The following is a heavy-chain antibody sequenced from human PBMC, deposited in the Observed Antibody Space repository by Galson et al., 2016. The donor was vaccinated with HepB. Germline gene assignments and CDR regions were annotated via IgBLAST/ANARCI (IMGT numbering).Heavy chain of an antibody. Sequence: SETLSLTCTVSGGSISSSSYYWGWIRQPPGKGLEWIGSFYYSGSTYYNPSLKSRVTISVDTSKSQFSLRLNSVTAADTAVYYCARGLVAGGTYYDNYYGMDVWGQGTTVTVSS. CDR2: FYYSGST. D-gene: IGHD3-16*01. CDR1: GGSISSSSYY. CDR3: ARGLVAGGTYYDNYYGMDV. V-gene: IGHV4-39*01. J-gene: IGHJ6*02.